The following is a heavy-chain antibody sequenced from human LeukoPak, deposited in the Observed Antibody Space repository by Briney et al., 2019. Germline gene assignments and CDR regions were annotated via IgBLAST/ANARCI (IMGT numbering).Heavy chain of an antibody. D-gene: IGHD6-19*01. Sequence: GGSLRLSCAASGFTFDEYTMHWVRQAPGKGLEWVSSSSRSSSYIYNADSVKGRFTISRDNAKNSLYLQMNSPRAEDTAVYYCARDLLAVAATGIGFDDWGQGTLVTVSS. V-gene: IGHV3-21*01. CDR1: GFTFDEYT. J-gene: IGHJ4*02. CDR2: SSRSSSYI. CDR3: ARDLLAVAATGIGFDD.